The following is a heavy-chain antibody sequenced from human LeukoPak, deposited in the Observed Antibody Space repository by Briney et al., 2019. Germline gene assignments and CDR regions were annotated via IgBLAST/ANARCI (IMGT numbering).Heavy chain of an antibody. CDR1: GGSISSDDYY. J-gene: IGHJ3*02. CDR2: ISFGGYT. V-gene: IGHV4-30-4*01. D-gene: IGHD4-17*01. Sequence: PSETLSLTCTVSGGSISSDDYYWSWIRQPPGQGLEWIGYISFGGYTYYNPALKSRVTISADTTKNQLSLNLRSVTAADTAVYYCARGSADYEAFDIWGQGTRVTVSS. CDR3: ARGSADYEAFDI.